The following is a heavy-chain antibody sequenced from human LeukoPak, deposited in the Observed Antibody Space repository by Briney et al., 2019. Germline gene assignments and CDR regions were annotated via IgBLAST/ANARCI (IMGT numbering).Heavy chain of an antibody. D-gene: IGHD6-13*01. CDR2: IHYSGST. CDR3: ARGLMMAVAGRGEFHY. CDR1: GASISSHY. J-gene: IGHJ4*02. V-gene: IGHV4-59*11. Sequence: PSETLSLTCSVSGASISSHYWSWIRQPPGKGLEWIGYIHYSGSTNYNPSLKSRVTISVDTSKNQFSLKLSSVTAADTAVYYCARGLMMAVAGRGEFHYWGQGTLVTVSS.